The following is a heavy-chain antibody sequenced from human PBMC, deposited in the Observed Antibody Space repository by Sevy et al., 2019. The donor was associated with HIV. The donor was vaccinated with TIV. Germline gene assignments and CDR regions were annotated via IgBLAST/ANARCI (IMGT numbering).Heavy chain of an antibody. CDR3: SRHDAVPGFQNGFDY. CDR2: VHYSGST. V-gene: IGHV4-59*08. D-gene: IGHD2-8*01. Sequence: SETLSLTCTVSGDSINTYYWSWIRQPPGKGLEWIGYVHYSGSTCYNPSLKSRVTTSIDTSKNQFSLSLSSVTAADTAGDYLSRHDAVPGFQNGFDYWGQGALVTVSS. CDR1: GDSINTYY. J-gene: IGHJ4*02.